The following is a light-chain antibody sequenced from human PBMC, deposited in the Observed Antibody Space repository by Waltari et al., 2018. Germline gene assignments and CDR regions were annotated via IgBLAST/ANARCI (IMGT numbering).Light chain of an antibody. Sequence: QSALTQPASVSGSPGQSITISCTGTSSDVGSYNLVSWFQQYPDKAPKLIIFEVNKRPSGGSNRFSGSKSVNTASLTISGLQAEDEADYYCCSYAGSGIYVFGSGAKVTVL. CDR2: EVN. J-gene: IGLJ1*01. CDR3: CSYAGSGIYV. CDR1: SSDVGSYNL. V-gene: IGLV2-23*02.